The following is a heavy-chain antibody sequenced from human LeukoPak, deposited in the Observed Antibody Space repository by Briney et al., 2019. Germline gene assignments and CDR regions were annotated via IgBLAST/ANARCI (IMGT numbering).Heavy chain of an antibody. J-gene: IGHJ6*02. CDR2: ISYDGSRK. V-gene: IGHV3-30-3*01. CDR3: ARDDCSGGSCYFPYGMDV. CDR1: GFTFSSYA. D-gene: IGHD2-15*01. Sequence: PGGSLRLSCAASGFTFSSYAMHWVRQAPGRGLEWVAVISYDGSRKYYADSVKGRFTISRDNSKNTLYLQMNSLRAEDTAVYYCARDDCSGGSCYFPYGMDVWGQGTTVTVSS.